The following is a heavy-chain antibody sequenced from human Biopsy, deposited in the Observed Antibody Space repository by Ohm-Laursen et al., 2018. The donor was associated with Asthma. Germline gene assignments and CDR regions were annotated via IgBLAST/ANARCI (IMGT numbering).Heavy chain of an antibody. CDR1: YGSITSGGYY. CDR3: ARAQDSDNSRGYYRGIDY. Sequence: TLSLTCTVSYGSITSGGYYWTWIRQHPGKGLEWIGFIYYSGSTYYNPSLKSRVSIPIDTSKNQFSLKLSSVTAADTAVYYCARAQDSDNSRGYYRGIDYWGQGTLVTVSS. CDR2: IYYSGST. V-gene: IGHV4-31*03. J-gene: IGHJ4*01. D-gene: IGHD3-22*01.